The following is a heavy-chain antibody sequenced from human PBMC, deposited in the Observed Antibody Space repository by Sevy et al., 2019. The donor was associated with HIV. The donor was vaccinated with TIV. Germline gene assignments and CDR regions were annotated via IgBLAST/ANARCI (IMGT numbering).Heavy chain of an antibody. V-gene: IGHV3-30*04. CDR1: GFTFVSYA. CDR3: AKASYRDYYDSGGYETE. J-gene: IGHJ4*02. D-gene: IGHD3-22*01. Sequence: GGSLRLSCAASGFTFVSYAMHWVRQAPGKGLEWVAMISSDGRNINYADSVKGRFTISRDTSKNTQLLQMNSLRAEDTAVYDCAKASYRDYYDSGGYETEWGQGTLVTVSS. CDR2: ISSDGRNI.